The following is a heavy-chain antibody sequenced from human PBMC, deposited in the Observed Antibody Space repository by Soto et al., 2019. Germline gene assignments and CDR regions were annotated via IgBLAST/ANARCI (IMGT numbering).Heavy chain of an antibody. J-gene: IGHJ4*02. V-gene: IGHV4-39*01. CDR1: GGSIYRSGYY. D-gene: IGHD2-15*01. CDR3: GKVLVGATGHTDSDS. CDR2: IDYNGVT. Sequence: PSETLSLTCTVSGGSIYRSGYYWGWIRQPPGRGMDWIGNIDYNGVTYSNPSLKSRVTISRDTSNNQFSLKLTSVTAADTALYYCGKVLVGATGHTDSDSWGQGTLVTVSS.